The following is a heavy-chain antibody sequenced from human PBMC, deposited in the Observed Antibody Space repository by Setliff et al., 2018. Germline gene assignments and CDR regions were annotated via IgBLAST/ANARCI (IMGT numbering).Heavy chain of an antibody. Sequence: ASVKVSCKASGGSFTNYPISWVRQAPGQGLEWMGWISPYTGNVYSAQRFQGRVTLTTDTYTSTAYMEVKSLTSDDTAIYYCARLVRYCTRTSCQRTSGAELWGQGTLVTVSS. V-gene: IGHV1-18*01. J-gene: IGHJ4*02. CDR1: GGSFTNYP. CDR2: ISPYTGNV. CDR3: ARLVRYCTRTSCQRTSGAEL. D-gene: IGHD2-2*01.